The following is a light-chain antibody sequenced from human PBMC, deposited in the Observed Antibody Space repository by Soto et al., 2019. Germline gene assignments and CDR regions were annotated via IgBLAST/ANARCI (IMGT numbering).Light chain of an antibody. CDR3: QSYDISLGGLDV. J-gene: IGLJ1*01. CDR2: FNT. V-gene: IGLV1-40*01. Sequence: QSVLTQPPSVSGAPGQRVTISCTGSSSNIGANYDVNWYQQLPGTAPKLLIYFNTNRPSGVPDRFSGSKSGTSASLAITGLQAGDEADYYCQSYDISLGGLDVFGTGTKVTVL. CDR1: SSNIGANYD.